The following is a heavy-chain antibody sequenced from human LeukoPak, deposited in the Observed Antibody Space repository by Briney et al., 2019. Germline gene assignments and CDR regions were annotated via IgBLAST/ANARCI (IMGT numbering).Heavy chain of an antibody. V-gene: IGHV3-48*03. Sequence: GGSLRLSCAASGFTFSSYEMNWVRQAPGKGLEWVSYISSSGSTIYYADSVKGRFTISRDNAKNSLYLQMNSLRAEDTAVYYCARDEIAVAGAGGNRGGIDYWGQGTLVTVSS. CDR1: GFTFSSYE. CDR2: ISSSGSTI. D-gene: IGHD6-19*01. J-gene: IGHJ4*02. CDR3: ARDEIAVAGAGGNRGGIDY.